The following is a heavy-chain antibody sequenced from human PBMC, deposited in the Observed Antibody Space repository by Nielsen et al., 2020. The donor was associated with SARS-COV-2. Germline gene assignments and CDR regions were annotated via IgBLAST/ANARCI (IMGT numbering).Heavy chain of an antibody. CDR2: ISPDGSDK. D-gene: IGHD6-19*01. V-gene: IGHV3-30*18. CDR3: AKARGKVIAVTGIGSPNFDS. J-gene: IGHJ4*02. CDR1: GFTFSRFA. Sequence: GESLKISCAASGFTFSRFAMHWVRQVPGKGLEWVAVISPDGSDKHYAESVRGRFTISRADSMNAIYLQMNSLRLEDTAVYYCAKARGKVIAVTGIGSPNFDSWGQGTLVTVSS.